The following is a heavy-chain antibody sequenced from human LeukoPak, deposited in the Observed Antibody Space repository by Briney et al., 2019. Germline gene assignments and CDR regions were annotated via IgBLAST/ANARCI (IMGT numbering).Heavy chain of an antibody. CDR2: ISSSGSTI. CDR1: GFTFSDYY. D-gene: IGHD3-22*01. V-gene: IGHV3-11*01. J-gene: IGHJ4*02. Sequence: GGSLRLSCAASGFTFSDYYMSWIRQAPGKGLEWVSYISSSGSTIYYADSVKGRFTISRDNAKNSLYLQMNSLRAEDTAVYYCARAPLSDYYDSSGVDYWGQGTLVTVSS. CDR3: ARAPLSDYYDSSGVDY.